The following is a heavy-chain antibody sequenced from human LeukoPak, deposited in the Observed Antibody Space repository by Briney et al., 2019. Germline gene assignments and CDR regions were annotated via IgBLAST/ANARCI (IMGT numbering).Heavy chain of an antibody. CDR2: IKQDGSEK. Sequence: GGSLRLSCAASGFTFSSYWMSWVRQAPGKGRGWVANIKQDGSEKYYVDSVKGRFTISRDNAKNSLYLQMNSLRAEDTAVYYCARAEYCTNGVCYDSEYWGQGTLVTVSS. CDR3: ARAEYCTNGVCYDSEY. D-gene: IGHD2-8*01. V-gene: IGHV3-7*01. CDR1: GFTFSSYW. J-gene: IGHJ4*02.